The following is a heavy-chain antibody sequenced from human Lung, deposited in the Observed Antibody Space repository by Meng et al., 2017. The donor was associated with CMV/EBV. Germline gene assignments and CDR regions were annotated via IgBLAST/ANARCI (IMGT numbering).Heavy chain of an antibody. CDR3: AREGTPLVL. CDR1: GGAFSNDR. J-gene: IGHJ4*02. D-gene: IGHD3-10*01. CDR2: ITTIHGKA. Sequence: VSCKATGGAFSNDRNSWGRQAHGQGLERMGKITTIHGKANYAQKFQGRVTITADKSTSTAYMELSSLRSEDTAVYYCAREGTPLVLWGQGTLVTVSS. V-gene: IGHV1-69*08.